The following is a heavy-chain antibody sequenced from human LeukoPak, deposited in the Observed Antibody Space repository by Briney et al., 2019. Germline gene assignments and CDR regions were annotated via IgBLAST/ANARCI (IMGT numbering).Heavy chain of an antibody. J-gene: IGHJ4*02. CDR2: INHSGST. CDR3: ARYLTKHRLSARALDY. V-gene: IGHV4-34*01. D-gene: IGHD2-21*02. CDR1: GGSFSGYY. Sequence: PSETLSLTCAVYGGSFSGYYWSWIRQPPGKGLEWIGEINHSGSTNYNPSLKSRVTISVDTSKNQFSLKLSSVTAADTAVYYCARYLTKHRLSARALDYWGQGTLVTVSS.